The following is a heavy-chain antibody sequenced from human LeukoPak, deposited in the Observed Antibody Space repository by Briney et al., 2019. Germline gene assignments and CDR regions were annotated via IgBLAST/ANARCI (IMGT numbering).Heavy chain of an antibody. Sequence: PSETLSFTGTVSGGSISCYYWSWMRPPPGKGREGIGYIYYSGSTNYNPSLKSRATISVDTSKNQFSLKLSSVTAADTAVYYCARADSSGYMVLFDYWGQGTLVTVSS. D-gene: IGHD3-22*01. CDR2: IYYSGST. J-gene: IGHJ4*02. V-gene: IGHV4-59*01. CDR3: ARADSSGYMVLFDY. CDR1: GGSISCYY.